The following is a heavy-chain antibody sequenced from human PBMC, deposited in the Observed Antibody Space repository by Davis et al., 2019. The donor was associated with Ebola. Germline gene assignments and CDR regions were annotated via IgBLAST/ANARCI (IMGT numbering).Heavy chain of an antibody. J-gene: IGHJ2*01. D-gene: IGHD2-21*02. CDR3: VRDPALVVTGGGWFFGL. CDR2: ISSGGVTT. V-gene: IGHV3-48*02. Sequence: GGSLRLSCAASGFDFSDYSMTWVRQAPGKGLQWLSYISSGGVTTYYADSVTGRFSTSRDNAKNSLFLQMSSLRDEDTAVYYCVRDPALVVTGGGWFFGLWGRGTLVTVSS. CDR1: GFDFSDYS.